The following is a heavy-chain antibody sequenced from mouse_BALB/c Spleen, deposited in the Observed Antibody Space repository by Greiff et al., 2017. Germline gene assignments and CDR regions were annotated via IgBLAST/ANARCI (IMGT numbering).Heavy chain of an antibody. D-gene: IGHD2-1*01. V-gene: IGHV5-4*02. CDR2: ISDGGSYT. CDR3: AREDGNYFSFAY. CDR1: GFTFSDYY. J-gene: IGHJ3*01. Sequence: EVQRVESGGGLVKPGGSLKLSCAASGFTFSDYYMYWVRQTPEKRLEWVATISDGGSYTYYPDSVKGRFTISRDNAKNNLYLQMSSLKSEDTAMYYCAREDGNYFSFAYWGQGTLVTVSA.